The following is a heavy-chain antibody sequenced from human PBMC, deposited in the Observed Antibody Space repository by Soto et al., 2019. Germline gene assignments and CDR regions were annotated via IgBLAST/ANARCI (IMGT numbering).Heavy chain of an antibody. V-gene: IGHV4-34*01. CDR2: INHSGST. J-gene: IGHJ4*02. CDR3: ARGYSGSRYYFDY. CDR1: GGSFSGYY. D-gene: IGHD1-26*01. Sequence: QVQLQQWGAGLLKPSETLSLTCAVYGGSFSGYYWSWIRQPPGKGLEWIGEINHSGSTNYNPSLKSRVTISVDTSKNQFSLKLSSVTAADTAVYYCARGYSGSRYYFDYWGQGTLVTVSS.